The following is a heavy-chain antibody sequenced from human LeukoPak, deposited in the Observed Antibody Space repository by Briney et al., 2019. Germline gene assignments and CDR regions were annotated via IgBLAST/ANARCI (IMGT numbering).Heavy chain of an antibody. J-gene: IGHJ4*02. CDR3: ARDYGIVATTK. CDR1: GFTFSSYE. D-gene: IGHD5-12*01. Sequence: GGSLRLSCAASGFTFSSYEMNWVRQAPGKGLEWVSYISSSSSTIYYADSVKGRFTISRDNAKNSLYLQMNSLRAEDMAVYYCARDYGIVATTKWGQGTLVTVSS. CDR2: ISSSSSTI. V-gene: IGHV3-48*01.